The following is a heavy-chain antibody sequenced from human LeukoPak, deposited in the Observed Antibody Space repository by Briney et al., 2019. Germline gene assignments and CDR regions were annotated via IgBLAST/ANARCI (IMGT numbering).Heavy chain of an antibody. CDR3: ARDAGGTWFNP. V-gene: IGHV4-59*01. CDR1: GGSISTFS. CDR2: VNSNGGT. J-gene: IGHJ5*02. Sequence: SETLSLTCTVSGGSISTFSWNWIRQPPGQGLEWIGYVNSNGGTYNNSSLKSRVTVSLDMSKNQFSLKLSSATAADTAVYYCARDAGGTWFNPWARESWSPSPQ.